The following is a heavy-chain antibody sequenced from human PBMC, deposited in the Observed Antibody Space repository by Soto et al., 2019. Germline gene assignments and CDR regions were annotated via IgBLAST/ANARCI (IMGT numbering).Heavy chain of an antibody. V-gene: IGHV4-59*01. CDR3: ARESREKHAFDI. CDR2: IYYSGST. Sequence: SETLSLTCTVSGGSISSYYWSWIRQPPGKGLEWIGYIYYSGSTNYNPALKSRVTISVDTSKNRFSLKLSSVTAADTAVYYCARESREKHAFDIWGQGTMVTVSS. J-gene: IGHJ3*02. CDR1: GGSISSYY.